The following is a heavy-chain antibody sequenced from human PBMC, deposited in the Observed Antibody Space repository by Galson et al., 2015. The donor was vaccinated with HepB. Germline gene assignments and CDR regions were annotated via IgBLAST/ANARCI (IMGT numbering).Heavy chain of an antibody. J-gene: IGHJ6*02. Sequence: CAISGDSVSSNSAAWNWIRQSPSRGLEWLGRTYYRSKWYNDYAVSVKSRITINPDTSKNQFSLQLNSVTPEDTAVYYCARALRYFDWLSTTRYYYGMDVWCQGTTVTVSS. V-gene: IGHV6-1*01. CDR1: GDSVSSNSAA. CDR2: TYYRSKWYN. CDR3: ARALRYFDWLSTTRYYYGMDV. D-gene: IGHD3-9*01.